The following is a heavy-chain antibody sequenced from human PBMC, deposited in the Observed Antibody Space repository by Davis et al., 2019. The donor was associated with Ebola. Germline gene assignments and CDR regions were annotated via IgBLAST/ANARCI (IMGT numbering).Heavy chain of an antibody. Sequence: GESLKISCKGSGYLFTSYWIGWVRPRPGKGLEWMGLIYPADSDTRYSPSFEGQVTMSADKATTTAYLQWSSLKASDTAMYFCARLLSFDGQDYWGQGSLVTVSS. J-gene: IGHJ4*02. V-gene: IGHV5-51*01. CDR1: GYLFTSYW. CDR2: IYPADSDT. D-gene: IGHD2/OR15-2a*01. CDR3: ARLLSFDGQDY.